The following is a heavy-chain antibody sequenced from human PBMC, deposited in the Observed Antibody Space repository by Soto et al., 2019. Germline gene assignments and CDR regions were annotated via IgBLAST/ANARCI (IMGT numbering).Heavy chain of an antibody. D-gene: IGHD3-22*01. CDR2: IWYDGSNK. Sequence: QVQLVESGGGVVQPGRSLRLSCAASGFTFSSYGMHWVRQAPGKGLEWVAVIWYDGSNKYYADSVKGRFTSSRDNSKNPLYLQMNSLRAEDTAVYYCARGGAYYDSSGYYGGSLDYWGQGTLVTVSS. CDR1: GFTFSSYG. V-gene: IGHV3-33*01. J-gene: IGHJ4*02. CDR3: ARGGAYYDSSGYYGGSLDY.